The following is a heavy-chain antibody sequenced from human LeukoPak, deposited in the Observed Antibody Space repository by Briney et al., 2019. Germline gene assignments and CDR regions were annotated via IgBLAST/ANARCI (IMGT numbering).Heavy chain of an antibody. Sequence: GASVKVSCKASGYTFTSYDINWVRQATGQGLEWMGWMNPNSGNTGYAQKFQGRVTITRNTSISTAYMELSSLRSEDTAVYYCAREVVGAADFDYWGQGTLVTVS. D-gene: IGHD1-26*01. J-gene: IGHJ4*02. CDR1: GYTFTSYD. CDR2: MNPNSGNT. V-gene: IGHV1-8*03. CDR3: AREVVGAADFDY.